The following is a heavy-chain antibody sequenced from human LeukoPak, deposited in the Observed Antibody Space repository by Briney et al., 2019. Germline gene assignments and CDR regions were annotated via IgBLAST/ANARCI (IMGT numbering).Heavy chain of an antibody. D-gene: IGHD5-24*01. CDR2: IYYSGST. J-gene: IGHJ3*02. CDR3: ARLSRDGYNSDAFDI. Sequence: SETLSLTCTGSGGSISSSSYYWGWIRQPPGKGLEWIGSIYYSGSTYYNPSLKSRVTISVDTSKNQFSLKLSSVTAADTAVCYCARLSRDGYNSDAFDIWGQGTMVTVSS. V-gene: IGHV4-39*01. CDR1: GGSISSSSYY.